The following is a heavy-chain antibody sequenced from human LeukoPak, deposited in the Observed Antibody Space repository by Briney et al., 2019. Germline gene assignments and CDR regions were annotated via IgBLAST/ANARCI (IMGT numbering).Heavy chain of an antibody. V-gene: IGHV1-46*01. CDR3: ARGGPIVGGPAAMAY. CDR1: GYTFTSYY. J-gene: IGHJ4*02. CDR2: INPSGGST. D-gene: IGHD2-2*01. Sequence: GASVKVSCKASGYTFTSYYMHWVRQAPGQGLEWMGIINPSGGSTSYAQKFQGRVTMTRDMSTSTVYMELSSLRSEDTAVYYCARGGPIVGGPAAMAYWGQGTLVTVSS.